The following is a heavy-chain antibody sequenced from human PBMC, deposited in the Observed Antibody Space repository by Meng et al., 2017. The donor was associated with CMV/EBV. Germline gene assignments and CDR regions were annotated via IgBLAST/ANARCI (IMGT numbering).Heavy chain of an antibody. Sequence: QGRLRGRGPGLFKPSETLSLTCMVVGCPIRSYYLSWIRQPAGKGLEWIGRIYTSGSTNYNPSLKSRVTMSVDTSKNQFSLKLSSVTAADTAVYYCARGGLYYYDSSGHFDYWGQGTLVTVSS. CDR2: IYTSGST. CDR3: ARGGLYYYDSSGHFDY. J-gene: IGHJ4*02. V-gene: IGHV4-4*07. D-gene: IGHD3-22*01. CDR1: GCPIRSYY.